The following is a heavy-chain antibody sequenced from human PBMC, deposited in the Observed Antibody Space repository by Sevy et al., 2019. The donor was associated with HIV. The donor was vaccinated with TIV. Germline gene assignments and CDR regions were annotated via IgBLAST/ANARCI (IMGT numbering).Heavy chain of an antibody. Sequence: GGSLRLSCVASGFTFSSYNMNWVRQAPGKGLEWVSSISSSSRYVYHANSVKGRFTITRDNAMNSLYLQMNSLRAEDTAVYYCAKWDADRRWFFDYWGQGTLVTVSS. V-gene: IGHV3-21*06. CDR1: GFTFSSYN. CDR3: AKWDADRRWFFDY. D-gene: IGHD1-26*01. J-gene: IGHJ4*02. CDR2: ISSSSRYV.